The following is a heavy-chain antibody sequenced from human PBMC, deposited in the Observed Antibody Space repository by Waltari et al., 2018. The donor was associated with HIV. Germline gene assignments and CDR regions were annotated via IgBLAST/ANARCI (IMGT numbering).Heavy chain of an antibody. D-gene: IGHD6-19*01. J-gene: IGHJ2*01. CDR3: ARARGNSGWFDYWYFDL. V-gene: IGHV3-33*01. CDR1: GFTFSSYG. Sequence: QVELVESGGGVARPGESLRLSCAASGFTFSSYGFHWVRQAPGKGLEWVAVIWYDGNNKHYADSVKGRFIVSRDNSKNTVYLQLTALRADDTGLYYCARARGNSGWFDYWYFDLWGRGTLITVSS. CDR2: IWYDGNNK.